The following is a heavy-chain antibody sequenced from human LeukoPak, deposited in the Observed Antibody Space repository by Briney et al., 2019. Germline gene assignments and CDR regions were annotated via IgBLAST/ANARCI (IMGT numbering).Heavy chain of an antibody. Sequence: SETLSLTCAVSGGSISSGGYSWSWIRQPPGKGLEWIGYIYYSGSTYYNPSLKSRVTISVDTSKNQFSLKLSSVTAADTAVYYCARDPPLLSGVTRSTSDAFDIWGQGTMVTVSS. D-gene: IGHD3-10*01. CDR3: ARDPPLLSGVTRSTSDAFDI. CDR1: GGSISSGGYS. CDR2: IYYSGST. V-gene: IGHV4-30-4*07. J-gene: IGHJ3*02.